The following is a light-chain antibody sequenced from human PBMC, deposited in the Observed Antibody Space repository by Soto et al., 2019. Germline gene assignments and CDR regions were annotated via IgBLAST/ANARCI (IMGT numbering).Light chain of an antibody. CDR3: QQYGNWPLT. V-gene: IGKV3-15*01. CDR2: ATS. J-gene: IGKJ4*01. CDR1: QSLSSSH. Sequence: EVVMTQSTATLSVSPGERVTLSCRASQSLSSSHLAWYQQKPGQAPRLLIYATSTRATGFPARFSGSGSGTEFTLTISSLQSEDSAVYYCQQYGNWPLTFGGGTKVEIK.